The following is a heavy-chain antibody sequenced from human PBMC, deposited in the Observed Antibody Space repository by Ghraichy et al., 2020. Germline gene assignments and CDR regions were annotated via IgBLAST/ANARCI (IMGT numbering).Heavy chain of an antibody. CDR1: GGSISRSSYY. J-gene: IGHJ4*02. Sequence: SETLSLTCTVSGGSISRSSYYWGWIRQPPGKGLEWIGSIYYSGSTYYNPSLKSRVTIFVDTSKNQFSLKLTSVTAADTAVYFCARLLDPGAGPGGPGQFEQWGQGTLVTVSS. V-gene: IGHV4-39*01. D-gene: IGHD3/OR15-3a*01. CDR3: ARLLDPGAGPGGPGQFEQ. CDR2: IYYSGST.